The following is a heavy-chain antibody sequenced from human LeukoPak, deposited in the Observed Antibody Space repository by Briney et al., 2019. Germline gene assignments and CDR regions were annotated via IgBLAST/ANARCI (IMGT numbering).Heavy chain of an antibody. CDR2: MNPNSGNT. D-gene: IGHD3-10*01. CDR1: GYTFTSYD. CDR3: ARSGGGAYYYGSGSYSNY. Sequence: ASVKVSCKASGYTFTSYDINWVRQATGQGLEWMGWMNPNSGNTGYAQKFQGRVTITRNTSISTAYMELSSLRSEDTAVYYCARSGGGAYYYGSGSYSNYWGQGTLVTVSS. J-gene: IGHJ4*02. V-gene: IGHV1-8*01.